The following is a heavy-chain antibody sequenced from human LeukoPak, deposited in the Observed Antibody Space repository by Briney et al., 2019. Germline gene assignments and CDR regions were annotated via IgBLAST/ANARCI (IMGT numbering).Heavy chain of an antibody. Sequence: PSQTLSLTCTVSGGSISSGGYYWSWIRQPPGKGLEWIGYIYHSGSTYYNPSLKSRVTISVDTSKNQFSLKLSSVTAADTAVYYCASGGYCSSGSCYLNWFDPWGQGTLVTVSS. J-gene: IGHJ5*02. CDR2: IYHSGST. CDR1: GGSISSGGYY. V-gene: IGHV4-30-2*02. D-gene: IGHD2-15*01. CDR3: ASGGYCSSGSCYLNWFDP.